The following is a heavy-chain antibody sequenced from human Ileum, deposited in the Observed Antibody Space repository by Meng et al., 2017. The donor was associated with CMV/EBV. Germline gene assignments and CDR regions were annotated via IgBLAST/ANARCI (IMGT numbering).Heavy chain of an antibody. CDR1: GVSFSGSY. Sequence: SLTCVVHGVSFSGSYWSWIRQSPGKGLEWIGEISQVGITKYNPSLKSRVTITGDISKNQFSLKLTSVTAADTAVYYCAKGGAYNRDYWGQGTLVTVSS. D-gene: IGHD3-10*01. J-gene: IGHJ4*02. CDR2: ISQVGIT. V-gene: IGHV4-34*01. CDR3: AKGGAYNRDY.